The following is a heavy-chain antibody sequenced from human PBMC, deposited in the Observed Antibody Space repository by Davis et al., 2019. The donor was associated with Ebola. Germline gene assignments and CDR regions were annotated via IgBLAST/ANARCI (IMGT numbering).Heavy chain of an antibody. J-gene: IGHJ5*02. V-gene: IGHV5-51*01. D-gene: IGHD6-6*01. Sequence: GESLKISCKGSGYSFTSYWIGWVRQMPGKGLEWMGIIYPGDSDTRYSPSFQGQVTISADKSISTAYLQWSSLKASDTVMYYCARPEYSSSRQLAGFDPWGQGTLVTVSS. CDR2: IYPGDSDT. CDR1: GYSFTSYW. CDR3: ARPEYSSSRQLAGFDP.